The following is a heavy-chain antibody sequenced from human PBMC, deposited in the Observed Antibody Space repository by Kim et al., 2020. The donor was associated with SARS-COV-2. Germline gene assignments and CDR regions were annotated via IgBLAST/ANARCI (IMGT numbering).Heavy chain of an antibody. CDR2: ISHDGSTI. CDR3: AKVGLGWSFGNGLEV. V-gene: IGHV3-30*18. CDR1: GFYFGGYS. D-gene: IGHD3-16*01. Sequence: GGSLRLSCAASGFYFGGYSMNWVRQAPGKGLEWVAVISHDGSTIYHADFVKGRATISRDNSKNMLYLQMNNLREEDTAMYHCAKVGLGWSFGNGLEVWG. J-gene: IGHJ6*02.